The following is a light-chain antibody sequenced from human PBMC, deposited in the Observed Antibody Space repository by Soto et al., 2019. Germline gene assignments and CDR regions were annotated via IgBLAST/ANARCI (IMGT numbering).Light chain of an antibody. CDR3: SSYTRSSTPYV. CDR1: SSDVGGYNY. CDR2: EVN. J-gene: IGLJ1*01. Sequence: QSARAQPASVSLSPGQSITISCTGTSSDVGGYNYVSWYQQHPGKAPKLMIYEVNNRPSGVSNRFSGSKSGNTASLTISGLQAEDEADYYCSSYTRSSTPYVFGTGTKVTVL. V-gene: IGLV2-14*01.